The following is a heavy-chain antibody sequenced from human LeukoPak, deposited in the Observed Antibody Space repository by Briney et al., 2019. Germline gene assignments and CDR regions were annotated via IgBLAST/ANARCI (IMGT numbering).Heavy chain of an antibody. V-gene: IGHV4-39*01. D-gene: IGHD6-6*01. CDR3: ARVSSSSRPNFDY. Sequence: PSQTLSLTCTVSGGSISSGDYYWSWIRQPPGKGLEWIGSIYYSGSTYYNPSLKSRVTISVDTSKNQFSLKLSSVTAADTAVYYCARVSSSSRPNFDYWGQGTLVTVSS. CDR1: GGSISSGDYY. J-gene: IGHJ4*02. CDR2: IYYSGST.